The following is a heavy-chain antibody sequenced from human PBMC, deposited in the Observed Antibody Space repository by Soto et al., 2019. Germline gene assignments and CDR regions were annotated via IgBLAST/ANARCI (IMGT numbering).Heavy chain of an antibody. V-gene: IGHV4-39*01. Sequence: SETLSLTCTVSGGSISSGSYYWGWIRQPPGKGLEWIGSIYYSGSTYYNPSLKSRVTISVDTSQNHFSLKLSSVTAADTAVYYWARQKIDFYYDIVASRGPYDAFDIWGQGTMVTVSS. CDR3: ARQKIDFYYDIVASRGPYDAFDI. D-gene: IGHD3-9*01. CDR2: IYYSGST. CDR1: GGSISSGSYY. J-gene: IGHJ3*02.